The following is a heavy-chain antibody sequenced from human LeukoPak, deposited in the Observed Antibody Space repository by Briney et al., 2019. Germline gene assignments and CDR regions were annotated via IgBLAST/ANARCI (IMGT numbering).Heavy chain of an antibody. Sequence: EAGGSLRLSCAVSGFTFTTYWMTWVRQAPGKGLEWVANINEDGSHKNYLDSVKGRFTISRDNAKNSVYPQMNSLRAEDTAVYYCARHLKGGYKAFDYWGQGTLVTVSS. J-gene: IGHJ4*02. CDR1: GFTFTTYW. D-gene: IGHD3-22*01. CDR3: ARHLKGGYKAFDY. CDR2: INEDGSHK. V-gene: IGHV3-7*01.